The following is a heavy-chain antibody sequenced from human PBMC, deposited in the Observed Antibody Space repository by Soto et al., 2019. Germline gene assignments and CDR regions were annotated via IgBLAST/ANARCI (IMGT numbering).Heavy chain of an antibody. V-gene: IGHV3-30*18. CDR1: GFTFSNYG. J-gene: IGHJ6*02. Sequence: PGGSLRLSCAGSGFTFSNYGIHWVRQAPGKGLEWVAVISYDGSYKYYTDSVKGRFTISRDNSKNTLFLQMNSLRSEDTAVYYCAKDLALGYSTGYYGMDVWGQGTTVTVSS. CDR3: AKDLALGYSTGYYGMDV. D-gene: IGHD3-22*01. CDR2: ISYDGSYK.